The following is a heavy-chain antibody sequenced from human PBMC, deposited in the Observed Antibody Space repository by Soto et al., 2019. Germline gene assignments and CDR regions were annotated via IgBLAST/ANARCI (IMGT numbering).Heavy chain of an antibody. CDR1: GFNFNSYT. CDR2: ISSRGYI. J-gene: IGHJ6*02. D-gene: IGHD2-15*01. Sequence: EVQLVESGGGLVKPGGSLRLSCAASGFNFNSYTINWVRQAPGKRLEWLSSISSRGYISSTDSVRGRFTISRDNARNSVYLQINSLRAEDTAGNFCARYCSGGSCFPGMDVWGQGTTVTVSS. CDR3: ARYCSGGSCFPGMDV. V-gene: IGHV3-21*01.